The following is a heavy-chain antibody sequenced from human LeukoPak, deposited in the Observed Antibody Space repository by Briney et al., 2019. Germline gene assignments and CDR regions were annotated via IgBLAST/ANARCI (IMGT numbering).Heavy chain of an antibody. CDR2: INPNRGGT. V-gene: IGHV1-2*06. CDR1: RYTCTGYY. Sequence: VASVKVSCKASRYTCTGYYMHWVRQASGQVLKTIVLINPNRGGTNYAQKSLGRITLTRDTSISTAYMELSRLRADDTAVYYCAAQDSSGWYTPNFDYWGQGTLVTVSS. CDR3: AAQDSSGWYTPNFDY. D-gene: IGHD6-19*01. J-gene: IGHJ4*02.